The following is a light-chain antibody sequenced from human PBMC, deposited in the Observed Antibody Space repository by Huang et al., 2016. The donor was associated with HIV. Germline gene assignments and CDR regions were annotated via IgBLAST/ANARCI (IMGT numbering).Light chain of an antibody. CDR3: QQSYSTPIT. CDR2: GAS. CDR1: QSISIY. Sequence: DIQMTQSPSSLSASVGDRVTITCRASQSISIYLHWYQQKPGKAPKLLIYGASTLESGVPSRFRGSGSGTDFTLTISSLQREDFATYYCQQSYSTPITFGQGTRLEIK. J-gene: IGKJ5*01. V-gene: IGKV1-39*01.